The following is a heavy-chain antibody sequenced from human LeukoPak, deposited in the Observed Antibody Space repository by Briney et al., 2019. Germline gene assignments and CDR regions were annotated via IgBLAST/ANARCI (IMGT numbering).Heavy chain of an antibody. CDR1: GGSINSSSYY. Sequence: SETLSLTCTVSGGSINSSSYYWGWIRQPPGKGLEWIGSIYYSGSTYYNPSLKSRVTISKDTSKNQFSLKLRSVTAADTAVYYCSRALSAGGHAFDLWGQGTMVTVSS. V-gene: IGHV4-39*07. CDR3: SRALSAGGHAFDL. D-gene: IGHD1-26*01. J-gene: IGHJ3*01. CDR2: IYYSGST.